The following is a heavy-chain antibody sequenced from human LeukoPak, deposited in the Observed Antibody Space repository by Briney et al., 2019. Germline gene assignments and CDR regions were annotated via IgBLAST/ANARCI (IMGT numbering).Heavy chain of an antibody. V-gene: IGHV3-23*01. CDR3: AREGPRGNSQFDY. Sequence: SCTASGGTFSSYAMSWVRQAPGKGLEWVSAISGSGGSTYYADSVKGRFTISRDNSKNTLYLQMNSLRAEDTAVYYCAREGPRGNSQFDYWGQGTLVTVYS. D-gene: IGHD2/OR15-2a*01. CDR1: GGTFSSYA. CDR2: ISGSGGST. J-gene: IGHJ4*02.